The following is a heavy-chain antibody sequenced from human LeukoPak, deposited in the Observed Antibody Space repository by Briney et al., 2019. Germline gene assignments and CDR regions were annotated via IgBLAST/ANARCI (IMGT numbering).Heavy chain of an antibody. CDR3: AKDTPAYDSSGYYYPYLDY. CDR2: IRYDGSNK. CDR1: GFTFSSYG. D-gene: IGHD3-22*01. J-gene: IGHJ4*02. Sequence: GGSLRLSCAASGFTFSSYGMHWVRQAPGKGPQWVTFIRYDGSNKHYADSVKGRFNISRDNSKNTLYLQMNSLRAEDTAVYYCAKDTPAYDSSGYYYPYLDYWGQGTLVTVSS. V-gene: IGHV3-30*02.